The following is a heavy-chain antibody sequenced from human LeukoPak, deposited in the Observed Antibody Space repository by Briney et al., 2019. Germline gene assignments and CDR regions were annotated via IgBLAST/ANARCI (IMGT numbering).Heavy chain of an antibody. CDR3: ARVGRLGFWSGYYGDY. D-gene: IGHD3-3*01. Sequence: PSETLSLTCTVSGYSISSGYYWGWIRQPPGKGLEWIGSIYHSGSTYYNPSLKSRVTISVDTSKNQSSLKLSSVTAADTAVYYCARVGRLGFWSGYYGDYWGQGALVTVSS. CDR1: GYSISSGYY. J-gene: IGHJ4*02. CDR2: IYHSGST. V-gene: IGHV4-38-2*02.